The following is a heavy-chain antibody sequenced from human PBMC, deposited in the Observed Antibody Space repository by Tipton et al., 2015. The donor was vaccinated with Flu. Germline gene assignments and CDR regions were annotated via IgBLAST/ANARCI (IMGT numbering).Heavy chain of an antibody. J-gene: IGHJ5*02. CDR3: ARRGVRELPCDP. D-gene: IGHD1-26*01. Sequence: TLSLTCTVSGCSISSSSYYWGWIRQPPGKGLEWIGSIYYSGSTYYNPSLKSRVTISVDTSKNQFSLKLSSVTAADTAVYYCARRGVRELPCDPWGQGTLVTVSS. CDR2: IYYSGST. V-gene: IGHV4-39*01. CDR1: GCSISSSSYY.